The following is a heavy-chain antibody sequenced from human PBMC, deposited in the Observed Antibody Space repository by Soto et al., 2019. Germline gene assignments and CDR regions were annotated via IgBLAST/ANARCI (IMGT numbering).Heavy chain of an antibody. D-gene: IGHD6-25*01. J-gene: IGHJ5*02. CDR2: LGTRDES. V-gene: IGHV3-23*01. CDR3: AKDLGSGWHHYNWFDP. CDR1: GFTFSDYA. Sequence: GGSLRLSCTASGFTFSDYAMSWVRQVPGKGLEWVSALGTRDESFYADSVKGRFAISRDDSKNTLYLQMSSLRVEDTALYYCAKDLGSGWHHYNWFDPWGRGTLVTVSS.